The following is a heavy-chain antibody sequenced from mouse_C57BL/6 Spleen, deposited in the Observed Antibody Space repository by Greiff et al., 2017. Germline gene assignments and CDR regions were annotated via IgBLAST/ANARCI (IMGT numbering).Heavy chain of an antibody. Sequence: QVQLKQPGAELVRPGSSVKLSCKASGYTFTSYWMDWVKQRPGQGLEWIGNIYPSDSETHYNQKFKDKATLTVDKSTSTAYMQLSSLTSEDSAVYYCARRDYSNSWFAYWGQGTLVTVSA. V-gene: IGHV1-61*01. CDR3: ARRDYSNSWFAY. J-gene: IGHJ3*01. CDR1: GYTFTSYW. CDR2: IYPSDSET. D-gene: IGHD2-5*01.